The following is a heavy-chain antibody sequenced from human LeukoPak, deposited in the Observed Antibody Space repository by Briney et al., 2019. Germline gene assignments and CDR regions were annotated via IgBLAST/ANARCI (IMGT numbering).Heavy chain of an antibody. Sequence: GGSLRLSCAASGFTFSSYSMNWVRQAPGKGLEWVSSITSRSSCIYYADSVKGRFTISRDNAKNSLYLQMNSLRAEDTAVYYCARGGDLKYCSGGSCCSVDYWGQGTLVTVSS. V-gene: IGHV3-21*01. CDR2: ITSRSSCI. D-gene: IGHD2-15*01. J-gene: IGHJ4*02. CDR1: GFTFSSYS. CDR3: ARGGDLKYCSGGSCCSVDY.